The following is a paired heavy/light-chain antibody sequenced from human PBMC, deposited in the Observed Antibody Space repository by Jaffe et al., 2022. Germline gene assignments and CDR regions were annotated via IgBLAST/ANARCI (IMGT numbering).Light chain of an antibody. CDR1: QSVLYSSNNKNY. Sequence: DIVMTQSPDSLAVSLGERATINCKSSQSVLYSSNNKNYLAWYQQKPGQPPKLLIYWASTRESGVPDRFSGSGSGTDFTLTISSLQAEDVAVYYCQQYYSTRWTFGQGTKVEIK. V-gene: IGKV4-1*01. J-gene: IGKJ1*01. CDR2: WAS. CDR3: QQYYSTRWT.
Heavy chain of an antibody. V-gene: IGHV3-21*01. CDR3: AREERYSGYDWDLPEAEYFQH. Sequence: EVQLVESGGGLVKPGGSLRLSCAASGFTFSSYSMNWVRQAPGKGLEWVSSISSSSSYIYYADSVKGRFTISRDNAKNSLYLQMNSLRAEDTAVYYCAREERYSGYDWDLPEAEYFQHWGQGTLVTVSS. J-gene: IGHJ1*01. D-gene: IGHD5-12*01. CDR1: GFTFSSYS. CDR2: ISSSSSYI.